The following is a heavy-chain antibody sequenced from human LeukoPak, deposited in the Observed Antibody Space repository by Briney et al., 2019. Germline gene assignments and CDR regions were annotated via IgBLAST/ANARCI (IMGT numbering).Heavy chain of an antibody. CDR2: IFPSGVTT. D-gene: IGHD3-16*01. Sequence: PGGSLRLSCAASGFIFSRYGMNWVRQAPGKGLDWVAAIFPSGVTTLYADSVKGRFTISRDNSRNTLYLQMNSLRDEDTAIYYYVSSFRNYDYPYWGQGSLVTVSS. J-gene: IGHJ4*02. CDR1: GFIFSRYG. V-gene: IGHV3-23*01. CDR3: VSSFRNYDYPY.